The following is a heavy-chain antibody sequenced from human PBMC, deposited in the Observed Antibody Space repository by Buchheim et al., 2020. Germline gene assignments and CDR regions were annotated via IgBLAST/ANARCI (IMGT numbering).Heavy chain of an antibody. CDR3: ARGERYYDFWSGYLPKLVFDY. CDR2: MNPNSGNT. V-gene: IGHV1-8*01. Sequence: QVQLVQSGAEVKKPGASVKVSCKASGYTFTSYDINWVRQATGQGLEWMGWMNPNSGNTGYAQKFQGRVTMTRNTSISTAYMELSSLRSEDTAVYYCARGERYYDFWSGYLPKLVFDYWGQGTL. J-gene: IGHJ4*02. CDR1: GYTFTSYD. D-gene: IGHD3-3*01.